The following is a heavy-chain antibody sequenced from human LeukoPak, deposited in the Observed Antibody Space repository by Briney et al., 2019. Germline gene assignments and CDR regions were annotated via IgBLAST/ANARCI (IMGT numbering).Heavy chain of an antibody. Sequence: GGSLRLSCAASGFTFSSYGMHWVRQAPGKGVEGVAFIRYDGSNKYYAHSLNRRFTISRDNSKTPLYLQMNSLSAEDTAVYYCAKEDYDILTGSAFDYWGQGTLVTVSS. CDR3: AKEDYDILTGSAFDY. CDR1: GFTFSSYG. CDR2: IRYDGSNK. D-gene: IGHD3-9*01. J-gene: IGHJ4*02. V-gene: IGHV3-30*02.